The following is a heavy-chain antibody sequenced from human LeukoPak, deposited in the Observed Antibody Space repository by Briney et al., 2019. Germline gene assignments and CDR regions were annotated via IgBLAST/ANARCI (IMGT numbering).Heavy chain of an antibody. J-gene: IGHJ4*02. Sequence: PSETLSLTCAVYGGSFSGYYWSWIRQPPGKGLEWIGEINDSGSTNYNPSLKSRVTISVDTSKNQFSLKLSSVTAADTAVYYCARPYSSGWLRWGHYLDYWGQGTLVTVSS. CDR2: INDSGST. CDR1: GGSFSGYY. V-gene: IGHV4-34*01. D-gene: IGHD6-19*01. CDR3: ARPYSSGWLRWGHYLDY.